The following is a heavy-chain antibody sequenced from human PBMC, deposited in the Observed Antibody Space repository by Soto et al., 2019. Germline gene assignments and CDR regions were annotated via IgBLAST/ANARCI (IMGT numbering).Heavy chain of an antibody. V-gene: IGHV4-31*03. CDR2: IYYSGST. Sequence: QVQMQKSGPGLVKPSQTLYLTCSVSGGSIIDSGSFYWNWIRQHPGKGLEWIGYIYYSGSTYYNRSLKSRATISLHTSKNQFSLKLTSVTAADTAIYYCARGEVVASNWFDPWGQGTLVTVSS. CDR3: ARGEVVASNWFDP. CDR1: GGSIIDSGSFY. D-gene: IGHD2-15*01. J-gene: IGHJ5*02.